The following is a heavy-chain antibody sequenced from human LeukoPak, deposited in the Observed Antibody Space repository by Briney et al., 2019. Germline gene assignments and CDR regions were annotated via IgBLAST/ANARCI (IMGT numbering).Heavy chain of an antibody. Sequence: PGGSLRLSCAASGFTFSSYSMNWVRQAPGKGLEWVSYISSSSSTIYYADSVKGRFTISRDNAKNSLYLQMNSLRAEDTAVYYCARATVITDGAFDIWGQGTMVTVSS. CDR1: GFTFSSYS. J-gene: IGHJ3*02. CDR3: ARATVITDGAFDI. V-gene: IGHV3-48*04. CDR2: ISSSSSTI. D-gene: IGHD4-17*01.